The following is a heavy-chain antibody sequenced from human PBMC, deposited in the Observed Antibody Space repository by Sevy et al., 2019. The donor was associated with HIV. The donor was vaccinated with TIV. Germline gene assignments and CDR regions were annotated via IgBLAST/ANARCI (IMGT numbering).Heavy chain of an antibody. Sequence: GGSLRLSCAASGFTFSLYAMTWVRQAPGKGLEWVSTISISGASIYYADSVKGRFTISRDNSKNTLYLQMNSLRAEDTAIYFCAKDHDNNWFDPWGQGTLVTVSS. D-gene: IGHD3-22*01. V-gene: IGHV3-23*01. J-gene: IGHJ5*02. CDR1: GFTFSLYA. CDR2: ISISGASI. CDR3: AKDHDNNWFDP.